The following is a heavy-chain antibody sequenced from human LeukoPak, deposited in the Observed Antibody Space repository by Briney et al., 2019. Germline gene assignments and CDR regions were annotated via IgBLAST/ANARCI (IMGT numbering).Heavy chain of an antibody. V-gene: IGHV3-21*01. CDR1: GFTFSSYS. CDR2: ISSSSSYI. Sequence: GGSLRLSCAASGFTFSSYSMNWVRQAPGKGLEWVSSISSSSSYIYYADSVKGRFTISRDNAKNTLYLQMNSLRAEDTAVYYCARGEYSSGWGITDYWGQGTLVTVSS. J-gene: IGHJ4*02. CDR3: ARGEYSSGWGITDY. D-gene: IGHD6-19*01.